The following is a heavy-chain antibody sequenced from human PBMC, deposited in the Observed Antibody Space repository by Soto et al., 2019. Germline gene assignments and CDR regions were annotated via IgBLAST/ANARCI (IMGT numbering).Heavy chain of an antibody. CDR1: GFTFSSYS. V-gene: IGHV3-21*01. CDR2: ISSSSSYI. Sequence: EVQLVESGGGLVKPGGSLRLSCAASGFTFSSYSMNWVRQAPGKGLEWVSSISSSSSYIYYADSVKGRFTSSIDNAKNSLYLQITSLGAEDTAVYYCARDTGLYASSGYYCSAGMDVWGQGTTVTVSS. D-gene: IGHD3-22*01. CDR3: ARDTGLYASSGYYCSAGMDV. J-gene: IGHJ6*02.